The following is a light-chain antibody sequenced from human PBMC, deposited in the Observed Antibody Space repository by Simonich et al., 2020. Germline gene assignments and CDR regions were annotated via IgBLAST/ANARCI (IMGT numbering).Light chain of an antibody. CDR3: QQRSNWT. J-gene: IGKJ1*01. CDR1: QSVSSY. CDR2: EAS. V-gene: IGKV3-11*01. Sequence: EIVLTQSPATLTLSPGERATLSCRASQSVSSYLAWYQQQPGQAPRLLIYEASNRATGIPARFRGSGSVTDFTLTISSLEPEDFAVYYCQQRSNWTFGQGTKVEIK.